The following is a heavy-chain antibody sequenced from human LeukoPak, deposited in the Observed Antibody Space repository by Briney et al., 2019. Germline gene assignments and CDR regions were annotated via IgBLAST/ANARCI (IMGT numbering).Heavy chain of an antibody. J-gene: IGHJ4*02. CDR2: IRSKANSYAT. CDR1: GFTFSGSA. Sequence: GGSLRLSCAASGFTFSGSAMHWVRQASGKGLEWVGRIRSKANSYATAYAASVKGRFTIYRDDSKNTAYLQMNSLKTEDTAVYYCTRHGSETGFDYWGQGTLVTVSS. D-gene: IGHD3-10*01. V-gene: IGHV3-73*01. CDR3: TRHGSETGFDY.